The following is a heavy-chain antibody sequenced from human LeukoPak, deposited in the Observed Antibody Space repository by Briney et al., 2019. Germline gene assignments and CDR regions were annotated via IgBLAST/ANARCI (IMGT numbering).Heavy chain of an antibody. Sequence: ASVKVSCKDSGYTFTSYDINWVRQATGQGLEWMGWMNPNRGNTGYAQKFQGRVTMTRNTSISTAYMELSSLRSEDTAVYYCARVSFRYCSSTSCPGDFDLWGRGTLVTVSS. D-gene: IGHD2-2*01. J-gene: IGHJ2*01. CDR1: GYTFTSYD. V-gene: IGHV1-8*01. CDR3: ARVSFRYCSSTSCPGDFDL. CDR2: MNPNRGNT.